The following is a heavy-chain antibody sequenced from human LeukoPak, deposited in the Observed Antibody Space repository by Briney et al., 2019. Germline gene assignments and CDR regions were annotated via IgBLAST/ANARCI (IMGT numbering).Heavy chain of an antibody. D-gene: IGHD2-2*01. J-gene: IGHJ4*02. Sequence: WINAGNGNTKYSQKFQGRVTITRDTSASTAYMELSSLRSEDTAVYYCARGIVVVPAAMYYWGQGTLDTVSS. CDR3: ARGIVVVPAAMYY. V-gene: IGHV1-3*01. CDR2: INAGNGNT.